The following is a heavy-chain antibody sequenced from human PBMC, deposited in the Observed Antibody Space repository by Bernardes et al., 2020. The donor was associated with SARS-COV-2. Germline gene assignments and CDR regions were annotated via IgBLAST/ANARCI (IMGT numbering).Heavy chain of an antibody. D-gene: IGHD3-3*01. Sequence: APVKVSCKVSGNSLTAASIYWVRQAPGKGLEWMGSFDPQYGDPIYAQKFQGRITMTEDTSTDTAYMELSGLRSEDTAVYYCATDSISGIVIMAWVYWGQGTLVTVSS. J-gene: IGHJ4*02. CDR3: ATDSISGIVIMAWVY. CDR1: GNSLTAAS. V-gene: IGHV1-24*01. CDR2: FDPQYGDP.